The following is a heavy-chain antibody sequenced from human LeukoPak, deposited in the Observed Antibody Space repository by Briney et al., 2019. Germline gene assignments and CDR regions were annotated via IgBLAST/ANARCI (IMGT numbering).Heavy chain of an antibody. D-gene: IGHD2-8*01. CDR1: GFTFSNAA. J-gene: IGHJ4*02. V-gene: IGHV3-30-3*02. Sequence: PGGSLRLSCAASGFTFSNAAMHWGRQAPGKGLGWMTFISYNGSSKYYADAAKGRFTISRDNSKNTLYLEMSSLGPQDTAVYYCTEERDRDGYFRYWGQGTLVTVSS. CDR3: TEERDRDGYFRY. CDR2: ISYNGSSK.